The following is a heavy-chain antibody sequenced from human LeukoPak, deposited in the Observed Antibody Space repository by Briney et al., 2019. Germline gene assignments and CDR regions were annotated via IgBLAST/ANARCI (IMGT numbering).Heavy chain of an antibody. CDR3: AKDLVVTGSPYYFDY. V-gene: IGHV3-23*01. CDR1: GFTLSSYA. Sequence: GGSLRLSCAASGFTLSSYAMSWVRQAPGKGLEWVSAISDSGNTYHADSVKGRFTISRDSSKNTLYLQMNSLRAEDTAVYYCAKDLVVTGSPYYFDYWGQGTLVTVSS. CDR2: ISDSGNT. D-gene: IGHD2-21*02. J-gene: IGHJ4*02.